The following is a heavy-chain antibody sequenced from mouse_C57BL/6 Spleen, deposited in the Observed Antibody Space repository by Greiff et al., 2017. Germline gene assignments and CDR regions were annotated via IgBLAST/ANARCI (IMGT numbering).Heavy chain of an antibody. CDR3: ARKGSSRWYFDV. Sequence: QVQLQQPGAELVKPGASVKMSCKASGYTFTSYWITWVKQRPGQGLEWIGDIYPGSGSTNYNEKFKSKATLTVDTSSSTAYMQLSSLTSEDSAVYYCARKGSSRWYFDVWGTGTTVTVSS. J-gene: IGHJ1*03. CDR2: IYPGSGST. CDR1: GYTFTSYW. V-gene: IGHV1-55*01.